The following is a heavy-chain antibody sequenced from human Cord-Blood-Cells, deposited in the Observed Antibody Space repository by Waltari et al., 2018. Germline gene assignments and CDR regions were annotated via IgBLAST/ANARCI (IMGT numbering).Heavy chain of an antibody. Sequence: QVQLQESGPGLVKPSGTLSLTCAVSGGSISSSNWWSWVRQPPGKGLEWIGEIYHSGSTNYNPSRKSRVTISVDKSKNQFSLKLSSVTAADTAVYYCARRGDSSSWYYYYYGMDVWGQGTTVTVSS. CDR1: GGSISSSNW. CDR2: IYHSGST. CDR3: ARRGDSSSWYYYYYGMDV. V-gene: IGHV4-4*02. J-gene: IGHJ6*02. D-gene: IGHD6-13*01.